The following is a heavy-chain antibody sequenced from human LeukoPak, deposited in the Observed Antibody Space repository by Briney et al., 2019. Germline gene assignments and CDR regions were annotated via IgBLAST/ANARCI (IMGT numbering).Heavy chain of an antibody. CDR3: ARDWGYFDWLSPTFDY. D-gene: IGHD3-9*01. V-gene: IGHV3-11*06. CDR2: ISSSSSHT. CDR1: GFTFSDFY. Sequence: GGSLRLSCAASGFTFSDFYMNWIRQAPGKGLEWISFISSSSSHTNYADSVKGRFTISRDNAKNSLFLQMNSLRAEDTAVYYCARDWGYFDWLSPTFDYWGQGTLVTVSS. J-gene: IGHJ4*02.